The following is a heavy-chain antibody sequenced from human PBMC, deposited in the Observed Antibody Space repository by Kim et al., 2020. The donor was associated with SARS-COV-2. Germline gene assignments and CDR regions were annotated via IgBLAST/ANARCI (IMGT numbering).Heavy chain of an antibody. D-gene: IGHD3-9*01. CDR1: GGSISSGGYY. J-gene: IGHJ4*02. V-gene: IGHV4-31*03. Sequence: SETLSLTCTVSGGSISSGGYYWSWIRQHPGKGLEWIGYIYYSGSTYYNPSLKSRVTISVDTSKNQFSLKLSSVTAADTAVYYCARGNILTGTGSHDYWGQGTLVTVSS. CDR2: IYYSGST. CDR3: ARGNILTGTGSHDY.